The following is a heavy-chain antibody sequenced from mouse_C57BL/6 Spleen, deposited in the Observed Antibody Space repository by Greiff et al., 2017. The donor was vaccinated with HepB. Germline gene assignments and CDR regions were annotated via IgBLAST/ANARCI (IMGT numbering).Heavy chain of an antibody. CDR1: GYAFSSYW. CDR3: ARSPYYYGSSPYYFDY. D-gene: IGHD1-1*01. V-gene: IGHV1-80*01. Sequence: VQGVESGAELVKPGASVKISCKASGYAFSSYWMNWVKQRPGKGLEWIGQIYPGDGDTNYNGKFKGKATLTADKSSSTAYMQLSSLTSEDSAVYFCARSPYYYGSSPYYFDYWGQGTTLTVSS. CDR2: IYPGDGDT. J-gene: IGHJ2*01.